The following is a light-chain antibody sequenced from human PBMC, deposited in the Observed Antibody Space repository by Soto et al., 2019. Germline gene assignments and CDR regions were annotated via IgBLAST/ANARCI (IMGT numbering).Light chain of an antibody. J-gene: IGKJ4*01. V-gene: IGKV1D-16*01. CDR1: QGISTW. Sequence: DIQMTQSPSSLSASVGDRVTITCRASQGISTWVAWYQQKAEKAPKSLIYGASSLLSGVPSRFNGSGSGTDFTLTITNLQPEDFATYYCQQYNSYPRTFGGGTKVDIK. CDR2: GAS. CDR3: QQYNSYPRT.